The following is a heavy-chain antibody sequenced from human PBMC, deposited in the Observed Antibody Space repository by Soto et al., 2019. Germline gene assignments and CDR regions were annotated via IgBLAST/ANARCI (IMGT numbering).Heavy chain of an antibody. D-gene: IGHD5-12*01. J-gene: IGHJ4*02. CDR2: IRGSGGPT. Sequence: EVQLLESGGDLVQPGGSLRLSCAASGFTFSNYAMSWVRQAPGKGLEWVSLIRGSGGPTNYADSVKGRFTVSRDNSKNMLFLQMNSLRAEDTAVYYCVKDFRGGYDWTNDWGQGTLVTVSS. V-gene: IGHV3-23*01. CDR3: VKDFRGGYDWTND. CDR1: GFTFSNYA.